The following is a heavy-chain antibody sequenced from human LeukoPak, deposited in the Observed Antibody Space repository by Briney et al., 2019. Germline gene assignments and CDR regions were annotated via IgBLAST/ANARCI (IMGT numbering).Heavy chain of an antibody. CDR3: ARYYYSFFYMDV. CDR1: GGSVSSGSYC. J-gene: IGHJ6*03. V-gene: IGHV4-61*01. Sequence: SETLSLTCTVSGGSVSSGSYCWSWIRQPPGKGLEWIGNIYYSGTTNYNPFLKSRVTISVDTSKNQFSLKLSSVTAADTAVYYCARYYYSFFYMDVWGKGTTLTVSS. CDR2: IYYSGTT.